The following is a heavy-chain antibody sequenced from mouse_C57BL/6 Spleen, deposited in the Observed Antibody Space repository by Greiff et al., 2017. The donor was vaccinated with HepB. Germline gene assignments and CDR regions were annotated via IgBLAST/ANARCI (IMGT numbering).Heavy chain of an antibody. CDR1: GYTFTDYY. Sequence: EVQLQQSGPELVKPGASVKISCKASGYTFTDYYMNWVKQSHGKSLEWIGDINPNNGGTSYNQKFKGKATLTVDKSSSTAYMELRSLTSEVSAVYYCARSDYYGSSHYAMDYWGQGTSVTVSS. D-gene: IGHD1-1*01. CDR3: ARSDYYGSSHYAMDY. J-gene: IGHJ4*01. CDR2: INPNNGGT. V-gene: IGHV1-26*01.